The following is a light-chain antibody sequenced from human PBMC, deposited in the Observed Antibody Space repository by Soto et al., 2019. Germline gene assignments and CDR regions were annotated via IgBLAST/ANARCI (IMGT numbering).Light chain of an antibody. Sequence: QSVLTQPPSASGSPGQSVTISCTGTSNDVGSYKYVSWYQQHPGKAPRLMIYEVSKRPSGVPDRFSGSKSGNTASLTVSGLQAEDEADYSCASYASKNSYVFGSGTKVTVL. J-gene: IGLJ1*01. V-gene: IGLV2-8*01. CDR2: EVS. CDR3: ASYASKNSYV. CDR1: SNDVGSYKY.